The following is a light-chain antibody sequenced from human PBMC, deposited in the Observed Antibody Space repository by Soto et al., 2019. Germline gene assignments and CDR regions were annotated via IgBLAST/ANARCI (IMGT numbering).Light chain of an antibody. J-gene: IGKJ5*01. CDR2: DAS. Sequence: EIVLTQSPATLSLSPGERGTLSCSASQSVSSYLAWYQQKPGQAPRLLIYDASNRATGIPARFSGSGSGTDFTLTISSLEPEDFAVYYCQQRSDWPPITFGQGTRLEIK. CDR3: QQRSDWPPIT. V-gene: IGKV3-11*01. CDR1: QSVSSY.